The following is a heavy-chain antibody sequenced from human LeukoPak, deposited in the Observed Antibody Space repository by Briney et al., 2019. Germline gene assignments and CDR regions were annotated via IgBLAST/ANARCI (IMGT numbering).Heavy chain of an antibody. D-gene: IGHD3-22*01. CDR2: ISGSGGST. CDR1: GFTFSSYA. CDR3: ARGGRGSAAVVAPRSFDI. V-gene: IGHV3-23*01. Sequence: GGSLRLSCAASGFTFSSYAMSWVRQAPGKGLEWVSGISGSGGSTYYADSVKGRFTISRDSSKNTLYLQMNSLRAEDTAVYYCARGGRGSAAVVAPRSFDIWGQGTMVTVSS. J-gene: IGHJ3*02.